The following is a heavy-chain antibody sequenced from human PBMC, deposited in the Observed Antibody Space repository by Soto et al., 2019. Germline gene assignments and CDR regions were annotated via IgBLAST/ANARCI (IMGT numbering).Heavy chain of an antibody. J-gene: IGHJ5*02. CDR2: MNPNSGNT. D-gene: IGHD6-6*01. CDR1: GYTFTGYD. CDR3: AVAKYSSSSRWFDP. V-gene: IGHV1-8*01. Sequence: ASVKVSCKASGYTFTGYDINWVRQATGQGLEWMGWMNPNSGNTGYAQQFQGRVTMTRSTSISTAYMELSSLSSEDTAVYYCAVAKYSSSSRWFDPWGQGTLVTVSS.